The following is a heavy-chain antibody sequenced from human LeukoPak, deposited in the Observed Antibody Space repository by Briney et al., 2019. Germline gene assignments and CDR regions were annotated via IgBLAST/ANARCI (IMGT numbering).Heavy chain of an antibody. V-gene: IGHV3-21*01. D-gene: IGHD6-19*01. CDR2: ISSSSSYI. J-gene: IGHJ4*01. CDR1: GFTFSRHS. Sequence: PGGSLRLSCAASGFTFSRHSINWVRQAPGKGLEWVSSISSSSSYIYYADSVKGRFTISRDNAKNSLYLQMNSLRAEDTAVYYCAKSGGGWQGGYWGQGTLVTVSS. CDR3: AKSGGGWQGGY.